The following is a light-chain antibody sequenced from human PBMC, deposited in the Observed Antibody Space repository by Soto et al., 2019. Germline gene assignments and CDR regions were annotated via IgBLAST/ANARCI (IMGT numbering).Light chain of an antibody. CDR2: RSS. J-gene: IGKJ2*01. V-gene: IGKV3-20*01. CDR3: QQYGTKVS. CDR1: QSLRGSY. Sequence: EIVMTQSPATLSVSAGERATLXXRASQSLRGSYLAGYQQKAGQPPRXRMLRSSDRAAGVPDRFSGSASGTEFTLTISSLEPADFAVYYCQQYGTKVSFGPGTKVEIK.